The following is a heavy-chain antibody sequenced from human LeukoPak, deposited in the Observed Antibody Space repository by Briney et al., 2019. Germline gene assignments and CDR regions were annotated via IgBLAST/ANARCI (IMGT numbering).Heavy chain of an antibody. D-gene: IGHD6-6*01. V-gene: IGHV4-38-2*01. Sequence: PSETLSLTCAVSGYSISSGYYWGWIRQPPGKRQEWIGSFYHGGRTHYNPSLRSRVTVSVDTSKNQFSLKLSSVTAADTAVYYCVRHVSPGDQLVRSHFDNWGQGTLVTVSS. CDR2: FYHGGRT. CDR1: GYSISSGYY. CDR3: VRHVSPGDQLVRSHFDN. J-gene: IGHJ4*02.